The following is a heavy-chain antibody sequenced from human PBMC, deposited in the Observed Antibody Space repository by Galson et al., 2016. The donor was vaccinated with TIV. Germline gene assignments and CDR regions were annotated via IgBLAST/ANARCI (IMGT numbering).Heavy chain of an antibody. D-gene: IGHD5-12*01. J-gene: IGHJ4*02. CDR3: AKQPGSGYGLDYFDN. V-gene: IGHV3-23*01. CDR1: GFTFNNCD. CDR2: ITENGFYE. Sequence: SLRLSCAASGFTFNNCDMSWVRQAPGKGLEWVSLITENGFYEYYADSVKGRFTISRDNSKNTLFLQMNSRGAEGKAVYYCAKQPGSGYGLDYFDNWSQATLVTVSS.